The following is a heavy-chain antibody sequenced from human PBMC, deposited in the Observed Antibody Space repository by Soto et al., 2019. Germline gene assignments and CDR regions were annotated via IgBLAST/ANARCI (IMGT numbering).Heavy chain of an antibody. Sequence: VASVKVSCKASGGTFSSYAISWVRQAPGQGLEWMGGIIPIFGIANYAQKFQGRVTITADESTSTAYMELSSLRSEDTAEYYCARDGIVVLVVAEPYGMDVWGQGTTVTVSS. CDR3: ARDGIVVLVVAEPYGMDV. J-gene: IGHJ6*02. CDR1: GGTFSSYA. CDR2: IIPIFGIA. V-gene: IGHV1-69*13. D-gene: IGHD2-15*01.